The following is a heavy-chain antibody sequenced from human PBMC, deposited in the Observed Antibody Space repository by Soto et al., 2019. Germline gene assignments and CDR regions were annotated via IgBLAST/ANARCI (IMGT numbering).Heavy chain of an antibody. J-gene: IGHJ3*02. CDR3: ASSTYYYDSSGPGAFDI. Sequence: GGSLRLSCAASGFTFSSYGMHWVRQAPGKGLEWVAVIWYDGSNKYYADSVKGRFTISRDNSKNTLYLQMNSLRAEDTAVYYCASSTYYYDSSGPGAFDIWGQGTMVTVSS. CDR2: IWYDGSNK. V-gene: IGHV3-33*01. CDR1: GFTFSSYG. D-gene: IGHD3-22*01.